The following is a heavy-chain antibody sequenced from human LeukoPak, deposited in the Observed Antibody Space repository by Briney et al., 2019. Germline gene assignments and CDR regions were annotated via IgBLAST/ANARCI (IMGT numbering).Heavy chain of an antibody. CDR3: ARDGPAQMVDFDY. D-gene: IGHD3-10*01. Sequence: GASVKVSCKASGYTFTGSGWYLYWLRQAPGQGLECVGWIHPNNGATLYAQKFQGRVAMTTDTSISTAYMELSRLRPDDTAMYYCARDGPAQMVDFDYWGQGTLVTVPS. J-gene: IGHJ4*02. V-gene: IGHV1-2*02. CDR1: GYTFTGSGWY. CDR2: IHPNNGAT.